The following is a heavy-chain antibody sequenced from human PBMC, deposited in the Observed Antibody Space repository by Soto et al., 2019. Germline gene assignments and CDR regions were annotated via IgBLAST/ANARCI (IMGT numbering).Heavy chain of an antibody. J-gene: IGHJ5*02. V-gene: IGHV4-34*01. CDR1: GGSFSGYY. Sequence: QVQLQQWGAGLLKPSETLSLTCAVYGGSFSGYYWSWIRQPPGKGLEWFGENNHSGSTNYNPYLKSRVTIPVDTFQNQCPLNQSPLTADDTHGDYCARSRGLVAAGSNWFDPWGQGTLVTAAS. D-gene: IGHD5-12*01. CDR3: ARSRGLVAAGSNWFDP. CDR2: NNHSGST.